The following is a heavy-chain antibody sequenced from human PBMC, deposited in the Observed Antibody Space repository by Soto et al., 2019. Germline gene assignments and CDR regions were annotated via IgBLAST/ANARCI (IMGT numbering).Heavy chain of an antibody. D-gene: IGHD3-22*01. V-gene: IGHV4-30-4*01. CDR2: IYYSGST. J-gene: IGHJ5*02. CDR1: GGSISSGDYY. Sequence: PSETLSLTCTVSGGSISSGDYYWSWIRQPPGKGLEWIGYIYYSGSTYYNPSLKSRVTISVDTSKNQFSLKLSSVTAADTVVYYCARRLLMRWFDPWGQGTLVTVSS. CDR3: ARRLLMRWFDP.